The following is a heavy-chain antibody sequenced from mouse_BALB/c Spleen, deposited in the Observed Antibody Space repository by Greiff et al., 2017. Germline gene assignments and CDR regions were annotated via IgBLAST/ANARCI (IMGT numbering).Heavy chain of an antibody. CDR2: INPGSGGT. Sequence: QVQLKESGAELVRPGTSVKVSCKASGYAFTNYLIEWVKQRPGQGLEWIGVINPGSGGTNYNEKFKGKATLTADKSSSTAYMQLSSLTSDDSAVYFCAIYDYDVDYWGQGTTLTVSS. CDR1: GYAFTNYL. CDR3: AIYDYDVDY. V-gene: IGHV1-54*03. J-gene: IGHJ2*01. D-gene: IGHD2-4*01.